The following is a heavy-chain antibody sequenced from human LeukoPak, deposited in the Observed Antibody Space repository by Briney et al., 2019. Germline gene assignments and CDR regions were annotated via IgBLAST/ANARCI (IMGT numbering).Heavy chain of an antibody. CDR3: ARVTSDGGSDY. Sequence: GGSLRLSCAASGFTFSSHWMTWVRQPPGKGLEWVANIKQDGSEKYYVDSVKGRFTISRDNAKNSLYLQMNSLRAEDTAVYFCARVTSDGGSDYWGQGTLVTVSS. V-gene: IGHV3-7*03. J-gene: IGHJ4*02. CDR2: IKQDGSEK. D-gene: IGHD3-16*01. CDR1: GFTFSSHW.